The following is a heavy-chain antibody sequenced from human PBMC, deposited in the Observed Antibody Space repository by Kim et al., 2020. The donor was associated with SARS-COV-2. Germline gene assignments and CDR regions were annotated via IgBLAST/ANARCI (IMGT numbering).Heavy chain of an antibody. D-gene: IGHD2-15*01. CDR3: AREGGCRGWTRETKYDHYG. CDR1: GYTFTNNN. V-gene: IGHV7-4-1*02. CDR2: INTNTGNP. Sequence: ASVKVSCKASGYTFTNNNLNWVRQAPGQGLEWLGWINTNTGNPTYAQGFQGRVAFSLDTSVGTAYMDVSSLKYEDTAVYYCAREGGCRGWTRETKYDHYG. J-gene: IGHJ6*01.